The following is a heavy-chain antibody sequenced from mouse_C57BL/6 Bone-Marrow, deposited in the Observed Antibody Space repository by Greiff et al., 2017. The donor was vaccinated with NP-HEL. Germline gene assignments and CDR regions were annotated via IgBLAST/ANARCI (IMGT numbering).Heavy chain of an antibody. V-gene: IGHV2-2*01. J-gene: IGHJ3*01. CDR3: ARRATVVDAWFAY. CDR1: GFSLTSYG. CDR2: IWSGGST. D-gene: IGHD1-1*01. Sequence: QVQLQQSGPGLVQPSQSLSITCTVSGFSLTSYGVHWVRQSPGQGLEWLGVIWSGGSTDYNAAFLSRLSISKDNSKSQVFLKMNSLSADDTAIYYCARRATVVDAWFAYWGQGTLVTVSA.